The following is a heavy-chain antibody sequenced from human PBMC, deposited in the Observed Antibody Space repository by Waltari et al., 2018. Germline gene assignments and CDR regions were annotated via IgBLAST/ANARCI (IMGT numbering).Heavy chain of an antibody. Sequence: QVQLQESGPGLVKPSQTPPLTCTVAGAALSIGSYCWTCIRQPAGKTLEWVGLFCTSGSSNSNPSLKSRVTVSVDTSKNQFSLRLTSVTAADTAVYYCARDSGYNFLYYFDLWGQGVRVTVSS. D-gene: IGHD5-12*01. CDR1: GAALSIGSYC. CDR2: FCTSGSS. V-gene: IGHV4-61*02. J-gene: IGHJ4*02. CDR3: ARDSGYNFLYYFDL.